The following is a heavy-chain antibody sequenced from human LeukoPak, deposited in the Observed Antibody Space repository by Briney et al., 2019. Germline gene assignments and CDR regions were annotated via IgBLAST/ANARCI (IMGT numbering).Heavy chain of an antibody. CDR3: ARGAYYDFWSGSPGYYFDY. J-gene: IGHJ4*02. D-gene: IGHD3-3*01. CDR2: INPNSGGT. CDR1: GYTFTGYY. Sequence: ASVKVSCKASGYTFTGYYMHWVRQAPGQGLEWMGWINPNSGGTNYAQKFQGRVTVTRDTSISTAYMELSRLRSDDTAVYYCARGAYYDFWSGSPGYYFDYWGQGALVTVSS. V-gene: IGHV1-2*02.